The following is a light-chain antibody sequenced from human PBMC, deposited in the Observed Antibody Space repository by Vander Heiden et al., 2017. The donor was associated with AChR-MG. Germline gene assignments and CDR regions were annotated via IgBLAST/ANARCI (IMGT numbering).Light chain of an antibody. CDR2: AAS. CDR3: QQSYSTPLT. V-gene: IGKV1-39*01. Sequence: DIQITQSPSSLSASVGDRVTITWRASQGSSSYLDWYQQKPGKAPKLLIYAASSLESGVPSRFSGSGSGTDFTLTISSLQPEDFAAYYCQQSYSTPLTFGGGTKVEIK. CDR1: QGSSSY. J-gene: IGKJ4*01.